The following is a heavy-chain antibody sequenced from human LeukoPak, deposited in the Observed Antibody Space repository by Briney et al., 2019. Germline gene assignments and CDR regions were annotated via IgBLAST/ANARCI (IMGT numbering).Heavy chain of an antibody. V-gene: IGHV3-21*01. J-gene: IGHJ4*02. CDR1: GFTFASYS. D-gene: IGHD1-1*01. Sequence: GGSLRLSCAASGFTFASYSMNWVRQAPGKGLEWVSSISGDSTYIYNAGSVKGRFTISRDNAQASLYLQMISLRADDTAVYYCARVSGRLERHSDLGYWGQGTLVIVSS. CDR2: ISGDSTYI. CDR3: ARVSGRLERHSDLGY.